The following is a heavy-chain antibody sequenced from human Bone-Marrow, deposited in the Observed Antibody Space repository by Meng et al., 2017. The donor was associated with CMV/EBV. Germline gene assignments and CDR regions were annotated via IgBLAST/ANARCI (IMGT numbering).Heavy chain of an antibody. CDR1: GFNFSNYF. V-gene: IGHV3-30-3*01. CDR2: ISYDGTNE. D-gene: IGHD3-3*01. CDR3: ARDVYDFLCGYGVSINYFDY. J-gene: IGHJ4*02. Sequence: GESLKISCAASGFNFSNYFMHWVRQAPGKGLEWVGIISYDGTNENYADSVKGRFTISRDNSKNTLYLRMSSLREEDTAVYYCARDVYDFLCGYGVSINYFDYWGQGTLVTVSS.